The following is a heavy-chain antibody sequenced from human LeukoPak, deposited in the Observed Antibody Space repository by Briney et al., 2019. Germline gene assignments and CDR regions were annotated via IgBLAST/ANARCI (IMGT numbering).Heavy chain of an antibody. Sequence: GGSLRLSCSVSGFISSNHAMHWVRQAPGKGLECVAYISYDGSIQLYGDSVKGRFTISRDNSKDMLFLQMNSLRVDDTAIYYCVGEVGSRQMNSWGQGTLVTASS. CDR1: GFISSNHA. V-gene: IGHV3-30-3*01. D-gene: IGHD1-26*01. J-gene: IGHJ4*02. CDR2: ISYDGSIQ. CDR3: VGEVGSRQMNS.